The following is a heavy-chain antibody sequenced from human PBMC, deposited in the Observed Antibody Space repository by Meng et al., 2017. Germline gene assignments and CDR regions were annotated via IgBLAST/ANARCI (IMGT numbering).Heavy chain of an antibody. D-gene: IGHD1-14*01. J-gene: IGHJ4*02. Sequence: GESLKISCAASGFTFSSYAMSWVRQAPGKGLEWVSAISGSGGSTYYADSVKGRFTISRDNSKNTLYLQMNSLRAEDTAVYYCAKAFGPARPYYFDYWGQGTLVTVSS. CDR1: GFTFSSYA. CDR2: ISGSGGST. CDR3: AKAFGPARPYYFDY. V-gene: IGHV3-23*01.